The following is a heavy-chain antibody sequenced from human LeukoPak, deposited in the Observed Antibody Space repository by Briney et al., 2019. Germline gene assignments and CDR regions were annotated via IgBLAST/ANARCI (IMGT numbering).Heavy chain of an antibody. Sequence: SETLSLTCAVYGGSFSGYSWSWIRQPPGKGLEWIGYIYHSGSTYYNPSLKSRVTISVDRSKNQFSLKLSSVTAADTAVYYCARGGIQLWSNNWVDPWGQGTLVTVSS. V-gene: IGHV4-34*01. CDR3: ARGGIQLWSNNWVDP. CDR1: GGSFSGYS. CDR2: IYHSGST. J-gene: IGHJ5*02. D-gene: IGHD5-18*01.